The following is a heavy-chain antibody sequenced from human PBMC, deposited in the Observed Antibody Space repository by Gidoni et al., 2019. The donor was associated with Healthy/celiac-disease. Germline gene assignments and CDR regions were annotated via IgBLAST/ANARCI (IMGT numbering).Heavy chain of an antibody. CDR1: GVTVSSNY. CDR2: IYSGCST. J-gene: IGHJ3*02. Sequence: EVQLVESGGGLIQPGGSLRLSCAAAGVTVSSNYMSWVRQSTVKGLEWVSVIYSGCSTYYAVSVKGRFTISIDNSKTTLYLQMNSLRAEDTAVYYCSREAGDYRIDAFDIWGQGTMVTVSS. D-gene: IGHD4-17*01. CDR3: SREAGDYRIDAFDI. V-gene: IGHV3-53*01.